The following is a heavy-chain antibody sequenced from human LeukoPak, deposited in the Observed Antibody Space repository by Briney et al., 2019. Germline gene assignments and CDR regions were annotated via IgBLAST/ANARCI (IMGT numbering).Heavy chain of an antibody. D-gene: IGHD6-6*01. J-gene: IGHJ6*03. CDR1: GYTFTSYG. Sequence: ASVKVSCKASGYTFTSYGISWVRQAPGQGLEWMGWISAYNGNTNYAQKLQGRVTMTTDTSTSTAYMELRSLRSDDTAVYYCARGHWGSSSSWGYYYYMDVWGKGTTVTVSS. CDR3: ARGHWGSSSSWGYYYYMDV. V-gene: IGHV1-18*01. CDR2: ISAYNGNT.